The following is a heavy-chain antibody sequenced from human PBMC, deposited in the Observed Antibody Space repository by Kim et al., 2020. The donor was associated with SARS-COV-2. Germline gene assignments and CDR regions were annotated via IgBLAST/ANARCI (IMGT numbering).Heavy chain of an antibody. V-gene: IGHV3-21*01. CDR3: ALSRELPLFDY. J-gene: IGHJ4*01. Sequence: GGSLRLSCAAFGFAFTNYTMTWLRQAPGKGLEWLSSIDGTSDYIHDADSVKGRFTISRDNAKNSLYLQMHSLRAEDTAVYYCALSRELPLFDYWGRGTLVTVSS. CDR1: GFAFTNYT. D-gene: IGHD3-10*01. CDR2: IDGTSDYI.